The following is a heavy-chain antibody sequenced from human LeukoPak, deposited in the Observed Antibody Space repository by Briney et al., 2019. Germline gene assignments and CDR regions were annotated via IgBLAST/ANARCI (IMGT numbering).Heavy chain of an antibody. CDR2: ISIGSRAI. CDR1: GFTLSNYH. D-gene: IGHD3-9*01. V-gene: IGHV3-48*01. J-gene: IGHJ4*02. Sequence: GGSLRLSCAASGFTLSNYHISWVRQAPGKGLEWVSYISIGSRAIYYADSVKGRFTISRDNAKNSVYLQMSSLRAEDTAVYYCARDRPDWAIDYWGQGTLVTVSS. CDR3: ARDRPDWAIDY.